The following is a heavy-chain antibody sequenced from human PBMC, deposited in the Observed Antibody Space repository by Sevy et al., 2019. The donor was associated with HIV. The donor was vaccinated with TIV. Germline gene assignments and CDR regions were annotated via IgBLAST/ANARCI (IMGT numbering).Heavy chain of an antibody. Sequence: GGSLRLPCAASGFTVSSNYMSWVRQAPGKGLEWVSVIYSGGSTYYADSVKGRFTISRDNSKNTLYLQMNSLRAEDTAVYYCARDRIVPAAAYPPTTLNYYYDYGMDVWGQGTTVTVSS. CDR1: GFTVSSNY. CDR2: IYSGGST. J-gene: IGHJ6*02. V-gene: IGHV3-53*01. CDR3: ARDRIVPAAAYPPTTLNYYYDYGMDV. D-gene: IGHD2-2*01.